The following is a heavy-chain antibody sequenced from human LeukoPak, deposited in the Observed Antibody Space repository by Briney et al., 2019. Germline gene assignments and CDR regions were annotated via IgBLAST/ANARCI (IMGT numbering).Heavy chain of an antibody. V-gene: IGHV3-21*01. D-gene: IGHD1-26*01. CDR1: GFTFSSYS. CDR2: ISSSSSYI. J-gene: IGHJ4*02. CDR3: ARLVENGDYPDY. Sequence: GGSLRLSCAASGFTFSSYSMNWVRQAPGKGLEWVSSISSSSSYIYYADSVKGRFTISRDNAKNSLYLQMNSLRAEDTAVYYCARLVENGDYPDYWGQGTLVTVSS.